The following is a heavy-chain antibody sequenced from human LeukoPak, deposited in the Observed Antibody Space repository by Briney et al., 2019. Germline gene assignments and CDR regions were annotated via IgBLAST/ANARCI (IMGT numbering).Heavy chain of an antibody. Sequence: GGSLRLSCAASGFIFSNYAMYWVRQTPGKGLESVAAISTKGGSTSYADSVKGRMTISRDDSKNTLFLQMGSLTTDDMGLYFCARDRSGAFDYWGQGTLVTVSS. D-gene: IGHD6-19*01. CDR2: ISTKGGST. J-gene: IGHJ4*02. V-gene: IGHV3-64*02. CDR3: ARDRSGAFDY. CDR1: GFIFSNYA.